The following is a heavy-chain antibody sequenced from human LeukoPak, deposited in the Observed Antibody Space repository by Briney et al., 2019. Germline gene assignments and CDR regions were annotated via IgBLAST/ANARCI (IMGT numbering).Heavy chain of an antibody. CDR2: TYSGGNS. J-gene: IGHJ3*02. D-gene: IGHD1-26*01. CDR3: AGGYGGRYWAFDI. V-gene: IGHV3-66*01. Sequence: GGSLRLSRTATEFTVTTNYLGWVRQAPGKGLKWVSITYSGGNSNSADSVKGRFTITRDDSKNTLYLQMNSLRPEDTAIYYCAGGYGGRYWAFDIWGQGTMVTVFS. CDR1: EFTVTTNY.